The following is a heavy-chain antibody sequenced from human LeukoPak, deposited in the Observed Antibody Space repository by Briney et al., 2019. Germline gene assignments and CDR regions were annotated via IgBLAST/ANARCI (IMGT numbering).Heavy chain of an antibody. CDR2: MNPNSGNT. CDR1: GYTFTSYD. Sequence: ASVKVSCKASGYTFTSYDINWVRQATGQGLEWMGWMNPNSGNTGYAQKFQGRVTMTRNTSISTAYMELSSLRSEDTAVYYCARGLITCSGGSCYFHGMDVWGQGTTVTVSS. D-gene: IGHD2-15*01. CDR3: ARGLITCSGGSCYFHGMDV. V-gene: IGHV1-8*01. J-gene: IGHJ6*02.